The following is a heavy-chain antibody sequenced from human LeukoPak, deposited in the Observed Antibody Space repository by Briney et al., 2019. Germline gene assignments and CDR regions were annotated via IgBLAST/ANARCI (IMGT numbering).Heavy chain of an antibody. Sequence: PGRSLRLSCAASGFTFSSYGMHWVRQAPGKGLEWVAVIWYDGSNKYYADSAKGRFTISRDNSKNTLYLQMNSLRAEDTAVYYCARGRLTYYCDSSGYPHFDYWGQGTLVTVSS. CDR1: GFTFSSYG. V-gene: IGHV3-33*01. D-gene: IGHD3-22*01. CDR3: ARGRLTYYCDSSGYPHFDY. J-gene: IGHJ4*02. CDR2: IWYDGSNK.